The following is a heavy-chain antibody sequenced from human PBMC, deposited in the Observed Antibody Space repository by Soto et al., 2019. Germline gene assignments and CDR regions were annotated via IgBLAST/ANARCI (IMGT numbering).Heavy chain of an antibody. J-gene: IGHJ4*02. CDR2: ISYNGDKT. CDR1: GFSFNTYG. D-gene: IGHD6-6*01. Sequence: QVQLLESGGGVVQPGRSLRLSCAASGFSFNTYGMHWVRQAPGKGLEWVAVISYNGDKTFYADSVKGRFTISRDNSQSTLYPQMNSLRPEDTAVYYCAKDRIRGTSYFDYWGQGTLVTVSS. V-gene: IGHV3-30*18. CDR3: AKDRIRGTSYFDY.